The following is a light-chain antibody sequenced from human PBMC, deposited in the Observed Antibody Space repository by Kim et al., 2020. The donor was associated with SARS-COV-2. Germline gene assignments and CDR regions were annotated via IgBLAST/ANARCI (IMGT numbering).Light chain of an antibody. Sequence: EIVLTQSPANLSLSPGERATLSCRASQTVSSNYLAWYQQKVGHPPRLLINAASTRATGIPDRFSGRGSATAFTLTISRLEPEDFAVYFCQHCYTSPRTFGQGTKVEIK. CDR1: QTVSSNY. CDR2: AAS. J-gene: IGKJ1*01. CDR3: QHCYTSPRT. V-gene: IGKV3-20*01.